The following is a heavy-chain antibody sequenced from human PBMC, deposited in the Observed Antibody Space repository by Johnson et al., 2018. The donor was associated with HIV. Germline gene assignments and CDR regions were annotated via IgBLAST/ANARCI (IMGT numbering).Heavy chain of an antibody. D-gene: IGHD3-16*01. Sequence: VQLVESGGGLVQPGGSLRLSCAASGFTFSSYWMNWVRQAPGKGLEWVANIQEDVREKYYVDSVRGRFTISRDNAKNSLYLQMNSLRAEDAAVYYCAREGEPDGFDIWGQGTMVTVSS. CDR3: AREGEPDGFDI. V-gene: IGHV3-7*01. CDR1: GFTFSSYW. CDR2: IQEDVREK. J-gene: IGHJ3*02.